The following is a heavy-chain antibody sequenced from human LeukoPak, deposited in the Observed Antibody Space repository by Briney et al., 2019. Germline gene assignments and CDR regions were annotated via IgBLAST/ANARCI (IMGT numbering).Heavy chain of an antibody. CDR1: GFTLTNYA. J-gene: IGHJ4*02. D-gene: IGHD2-15*01. CDR3: ARLYCSGGSCYSVDY. V-gene: IGHV3-23*01. CDR2: ISGSDSGT. Sequence: PGGSLRLSCAASGFTLTNYAMSWVRQAPGMGLEWVSGISGSDSGTYYADSVKGRFTISRDNSRNTLYLQINSLRAEDTAVYYCARLYCSGGSCYSVDYWGQGTLVTVSS.